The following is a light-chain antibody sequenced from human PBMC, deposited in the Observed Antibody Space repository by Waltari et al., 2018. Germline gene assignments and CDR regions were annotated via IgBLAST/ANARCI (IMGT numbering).Light chain of an antibody. V-gene: IGKV3-11*01. CDR3: QQRDNWPWT. CDR2: DAS. Sequence: DIVLTQSPATVSSSPGERATLSCRTSPSVSSFVAWYHQKPGQPPRLLLADASNRASGISDRITASGSGLDFTLTISSLEPEDVGVYYCQQRDNWPWTFGQGTKVEIK. CDR1: PSVSSF. J-gene: IGKJ1*01.